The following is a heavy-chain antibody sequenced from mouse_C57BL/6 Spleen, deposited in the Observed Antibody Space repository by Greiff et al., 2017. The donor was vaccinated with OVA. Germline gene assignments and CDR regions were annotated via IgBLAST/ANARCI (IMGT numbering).Heavy chain of an antibody. CDR2: IYPGDGDT. CDR1: GYAFSSYW. D-gene: IGHD2-4*01. J-gene: IGHJ4*01. Sequence: VQLQQSGAELVKPGASVKISCKASGYAFSSYWMNWVKQRPGQGLEWIGQIYPGDGDTNYNGKFKGKATLTVDKSSSTAYMQLSSLTSEDSAVYFCARGGYYDYDYAVAYWGQGTSVTVSA. CDR3: ARGGYYDYDYAVAY. V-gene: IGHV1-80*01.